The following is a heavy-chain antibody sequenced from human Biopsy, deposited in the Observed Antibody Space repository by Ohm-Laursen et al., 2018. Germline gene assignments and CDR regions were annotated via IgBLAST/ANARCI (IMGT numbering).Heavy chain of an antibody. V-gene: IGHV3-73*01. D-gene: IGHD5-12*01. CDR2: ITSKANSYAT. Sequence: SLRLSCSASGFTFSDSAIHWVRQASGKGLEWVGRITSKANSYATAYVGSVKGRFTISGDDSKNTAYLQMNSLKAEDTAVYYCTRALEWLLDYWGQGTLVTVSS. J-gene: IGHJ4*02. CDR1: GFTFSDSA. CDR3: TRALEWLLDY.